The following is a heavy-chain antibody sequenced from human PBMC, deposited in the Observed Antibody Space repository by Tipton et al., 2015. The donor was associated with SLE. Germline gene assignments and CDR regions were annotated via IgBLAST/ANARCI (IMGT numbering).Heavy chain of an antibody. J-gene: IGHJ6*03. CDR2: ISYDGSNK. D-gene: IGHD2-15*01. V-gene: IGHV3-30*04. Sequence: SLRLSCAASGFTFSIYAMHWVRQAPGKGLEWVAVISYDGSNKYYADSVKGRFTISRDNSKNTLYLQMNSLRAEDTAVYYCARDLIGYYYYCMDVWGKGTTVTVSS. CDR1: GFTFSIYA. CDR3: ARDLIGYYYYCMDV.